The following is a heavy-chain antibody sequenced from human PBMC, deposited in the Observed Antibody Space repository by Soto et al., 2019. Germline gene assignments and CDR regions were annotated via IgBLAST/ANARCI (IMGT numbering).Heavy chain of an antibody. CDR3: AAEGPLTGAFDI. Sequence: ASVKVSCKASGFTFTSSAVQWVRQARGQRLEWIGWIVVGSGNTNYAQKFQERVTITRDMSTSTAYMELSSLRSEDTAVYYCAAEGPLTGAFDIWGQGTMVTVS. D-gene: IGHD7-27*01. V-gene: IGHV1-58*01. CDR1: GFTFTSSA. J-gene: IGHJ3*02. CDR2: IVVGSGNT.